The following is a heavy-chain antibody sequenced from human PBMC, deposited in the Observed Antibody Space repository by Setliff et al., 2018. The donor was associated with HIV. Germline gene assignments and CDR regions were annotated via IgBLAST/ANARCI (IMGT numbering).Heavy chain of an antibody. CDR2: MNPNSGNT. Sequence: ASVKVSCKASGYTFSSYDINWVRQATGQGLEWMGWMNPNSGNTGYAQKFQGRVTMTRNTATSTAYMELSSLRSDDTALYYCARGAQDYEDYYFDYWGQGTLVTVSS. J-gene: IGHJ4*02. CDR3: ARGAQDYEDYYFDY. CDR1: GYTFSSYD. D-gene: IGHD4-17*01. V-gene: IGHV1-8*02.